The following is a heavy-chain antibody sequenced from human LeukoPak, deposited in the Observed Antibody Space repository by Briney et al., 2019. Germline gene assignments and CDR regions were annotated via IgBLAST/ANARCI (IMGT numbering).Heavy chain of an antibody. Sequence: GGSLRLSCGASKFPFSTYHMNCVRGAPGKALEWAANINRGGSEQYYVGSVKGRLNISRDNAKNSLYLRINSLRAEDTAVYYCARDLGGVTDYWGQGTLVTVSS. CDR1: KFPFSTYH. J-gene: IGHJ4*02. D-gene: IGHD2-21*02. CDR3: ARDLGGVTDY. CDR2: INRGGSEQ. V-gene: IGHV3-7*01.